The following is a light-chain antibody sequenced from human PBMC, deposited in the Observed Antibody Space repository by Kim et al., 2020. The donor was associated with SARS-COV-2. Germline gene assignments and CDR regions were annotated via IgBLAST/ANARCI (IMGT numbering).Light chain of an antibody. CDR1: SGSIASNY. Sequence: KTVTISCTLSSGSIASNYVQWYKQRPGSSPTTVIYEDNQRPSGVPDRFSGSIDSSSNSASLTISGLKTEDEADYYCQSYDSSNQGVFGGGTQLTVL. CDR2: EDN. CDR3: QSYDSSNQGV. J-gene: IGLJ3*02. V-gene: IGLV6-57*01.